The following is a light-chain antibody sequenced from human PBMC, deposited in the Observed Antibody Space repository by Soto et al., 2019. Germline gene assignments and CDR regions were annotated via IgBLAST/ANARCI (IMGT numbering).Light chain of an antibody. CDR3: NSCTSTNTYV. V-gene: IGLV2-14*03. Sequence: QSVLTRPASVSGSPGQSITISCTGTSSDIGGYDFVSWYQQHPGKAPKLLIYDVSNRPSGVPNRFSGSKSGNTASPTISGLQAEDEADYYCNSCTSTNTYVFGTGTKVTVL. J-gene: IGLJ1*01. CDR2: DVS. CDR1: SSDIGGYDF.